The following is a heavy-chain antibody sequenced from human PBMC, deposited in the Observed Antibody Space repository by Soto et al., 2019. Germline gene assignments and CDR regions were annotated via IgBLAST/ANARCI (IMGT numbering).Heavy chain of an antibody. CDR3: AHRLGGCTSCWAGGYFDP. CDR1: GVSISNSSDY. Sequence: SETLSLTCTVSGVSISNSSDYLSWIRPPPGKGLEWIGSIYYSGSTYYNPSLKSRVTISVDTSKNQFSLKLTNMDPVDTATYYCAHRLGGCTSCWAGGYFDPWGQGTLVTVSS. J-gene: IGHJ5*02. D-gene: IGHD2-2*01. CDR2: IYYSGST. V-gene: IGHV4-39*07.